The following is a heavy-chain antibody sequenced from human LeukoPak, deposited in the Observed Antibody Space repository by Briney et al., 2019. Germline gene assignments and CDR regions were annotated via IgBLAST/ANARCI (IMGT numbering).Heavy chain of an antibody. J-gene: IGHJ4*02. V-gene: IGHV3-53*01. CDR1: GFTASSNY. CDR2: IHSGGST. Sequence: GGSMRPSSAASGFTASSNYMSWVRQAPGKGLEWDSVIHSGGSTYYADSVKGRFTISRDNSKNTLYLQMNSLRAEDTAVYYCAREISGWMDYWGQGTLVTVSS. D-gene: IGHD6-19*01. CDR3: AREISGWMDY.